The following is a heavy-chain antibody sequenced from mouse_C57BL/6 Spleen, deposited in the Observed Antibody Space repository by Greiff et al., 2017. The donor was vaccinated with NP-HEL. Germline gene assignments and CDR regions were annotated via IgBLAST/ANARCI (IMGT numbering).Heavy chain of an antibody. CDR3: AREGYDCDGYAMDY. Sequence: VQLKESGPGLVKPSQSLSLTCSVTGYSITSGYYWNWIRQFPGNQLEWMGYISYDGSNNYNPTLKNRISITLDTSKNQFYLKLNSVTTEDTATYSCAREGYDCDGYAMDYWGQGTSVTVSS. D-gene: IGHD2-4*01. J-gene: IGHJ4*01. CDR2: ISYDGSN. V-gene: IGHV3-6*01. CDR1: GYSITSGYY.